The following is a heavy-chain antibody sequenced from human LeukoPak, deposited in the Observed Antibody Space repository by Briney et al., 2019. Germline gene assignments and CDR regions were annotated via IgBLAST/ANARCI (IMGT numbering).Heavy chain of an antibody. CDR1: GFTFSTYA. V-gene: IGHV3-23*01. CDR2: ISGSATYT. J-gene: IGHJ6*04. D-gene: IGHD6-13*01. CDR3: AKRKEASGTYRYYGMDV. Sequence: GGSLRLSCAASGFTFSTYAMSWVRQAPGKGLEWVSGISGSATYTHYADSVKGRFTISRDNSKNTLYLQMNSLRAEDTAVYYCAKRKEASGTYRYYGMDVWGKGTTVTVSS.